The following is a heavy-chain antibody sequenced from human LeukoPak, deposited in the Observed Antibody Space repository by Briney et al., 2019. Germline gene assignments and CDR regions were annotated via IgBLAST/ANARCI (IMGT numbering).Heavy chain of an antibody. CDR1: GGSISSGSYY. V-gene: IGHV4-61*02. D-gene: IGHD5-18*01. CDR2: IYTSGST. J-gene: IGHJ3*02. Sequence: SETLSLTCTVSGGSISSGSYYWSWIRQPAGKGLEWIGRIYTSGSTNYNPSLKSRVTISVDTSKNQFSLKLSSVTAADTAVYYCARYTAMVAFHAHGFDIWGKGTMVTVS. CDR3: ARYTAMVAFHAHGFDI.